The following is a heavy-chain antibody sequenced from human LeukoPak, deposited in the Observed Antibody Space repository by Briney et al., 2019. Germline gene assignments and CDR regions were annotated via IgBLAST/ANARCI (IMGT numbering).Heavy chain of an antibody. CDR2: IYYSGST. CDR3: ARGPGITMIVGLDWYFDL. D-gene: IGHD3-22*01. Sequence: SETLSLTCTVSGGSISSYYWSWIRQPPGKGLEWIGYIYYSGSTNYNPSLKSRVTISVDTSKNQFSLKLSSVTAADTAVYYCARGPGITMIVGLDWYFDLWGRGTLVTVSS. V-gene: IGHV4-59*01. J-gene: IGHJ2*01. CDR1: GGSISSYY.